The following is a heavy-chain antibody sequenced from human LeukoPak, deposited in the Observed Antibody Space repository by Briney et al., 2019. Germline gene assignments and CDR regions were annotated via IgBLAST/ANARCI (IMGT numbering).Heavy chain of an antibody. Sequence: SVKVSCKASGGTFSTLDISWVRQAPGHGLEWMGGIIPLFGPANYAQKFQVRVTIIADESTTTAYMELSSLRSEDTAVYYCARLGSGYDPGDFWGQGTLVTVST. J-gene: IGHJ4*02. CDR2: IIPLFGPA. CDR1: GGTFSTLD. D-gene: IGHD5-12*01. CDR3: ARLGSGYDPGDF. V-gene: IGHV1-69*01.